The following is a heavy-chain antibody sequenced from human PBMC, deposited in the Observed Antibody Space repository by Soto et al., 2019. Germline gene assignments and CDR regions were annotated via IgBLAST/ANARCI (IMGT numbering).Heavy chain of an antibody. V-gene: IGHV3-23*01. Sequence: GGSLRLSCAASGFTFSSYAMSWVRQAPGKGLEWVSAISGSGGSTYYADSVKGRFTISRDNSKNTLYLQMNSLRAEDTAVYYCAKAPDYGDYSDYYYYGMDVWGQGTTVTVSS. CDR3: AKAPDYGDYSDYYYYGMDV. D-gene: IGHD4-17*01. CDR2: ISGSGGST. CDR1: GFTFSSYA. J-gene: IGHJ6*02.